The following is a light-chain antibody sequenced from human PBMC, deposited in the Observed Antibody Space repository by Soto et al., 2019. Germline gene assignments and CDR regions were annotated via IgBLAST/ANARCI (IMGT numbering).Light chain of an antibody. CDR2: GAS. V-gene: IGKV3-15*01. CDR1: QSISSN. CDR3: QKYNNWPRT. Sequence: ERVMTQSPATLSVSPGERATLSCRTSQSISSNLAWYQQKPGQAPRLLIYGASTRATGVPARFSGSGSGTEFTLNISSLQSEDFAVYYCQKYNNWPRTFGQGTKVEIK. J-gene: IGKJ1*01.